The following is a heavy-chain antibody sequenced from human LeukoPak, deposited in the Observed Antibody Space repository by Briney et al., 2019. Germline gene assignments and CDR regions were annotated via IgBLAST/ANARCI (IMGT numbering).Heavy chain of an antibody. CDR2: IGGSGSRT. V-gene: IGHV3-23*01. Sequence: PGGSLRLSCAASGFTFSSYAMSWVRQAPGKSLEWVSGIGGSGSRTYCADSVKGRFTISRDNSKNTLYLQLNSLRAEDTAVYYCAKEIGHDPGIPDSWGQGTLVTVSS. CDR3: AKEIGHDPGIPDS. CDR1: GFTFSSYA. D-gene: IGHD5-12*01. J-gene: IGHJ4*02.